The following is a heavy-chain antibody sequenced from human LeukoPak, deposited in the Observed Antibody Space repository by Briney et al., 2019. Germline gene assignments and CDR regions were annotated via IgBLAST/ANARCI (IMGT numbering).Heavy chain of an antibody. J-gene: IGHJ2*01. V-gene: IGHV3-74*01. CDR2: LNSDGTNT. Sequence: PGGSLRLSCAAFGFTFSSYWMRWVRQAPGKGLVWVSRLNSDGTNTYHADSVKGRVTISSDNAKNTVYLEMNSLRAEDTAVYYCARGGLRNWYFDLWGRGTLVTVSS. CDR3: ARGGLRNWYFDL. CDR1: GFTFSSYW. D-gene: IGHD5-12*01.